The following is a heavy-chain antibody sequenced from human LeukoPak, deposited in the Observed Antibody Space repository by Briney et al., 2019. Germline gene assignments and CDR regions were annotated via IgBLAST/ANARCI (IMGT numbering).Heavy chain of an antibody. Sequence: GASVKVSCKASGYTFTGYYMHWVRQAPGQGLEWMGWINPNSGGINYAQKFQGWVTMTRDTSISTAYMELSRLRSDDTAVYYCARAGGDHGSWFDPWGQGTLVTVSS. D-gene: IGHD3-10*01. CDR1: GYTFTGYY. V-gene: IGHV1-2*04. J-gene: IGHJ5*02. CDR2: INPNSGGI. CDR3: ARAGGDHGSWFDP.